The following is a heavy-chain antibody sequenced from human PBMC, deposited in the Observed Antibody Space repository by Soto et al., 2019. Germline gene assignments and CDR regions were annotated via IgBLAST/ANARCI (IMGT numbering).Heavy chain of an antibody. CDR1: GFTFSAYV. CDR3: ARGIIQDVEY. Sequence: QVQLVESGGGVVQPGTSLRVSCGASGFTFSAYVMHWVRQAPGKGLEWVAAISYDGNSEYYAASVKGRFTVSRDNSKNTVCLQMNTLRVEDTAVYYCARGIIQDVEYWGQGTLVTVSS. J-gene: IGHJ4*02. V-gene: IGHV3-30-3*01. CDR2: ISYDGNSE. D-gene: IGHD3-3*01.